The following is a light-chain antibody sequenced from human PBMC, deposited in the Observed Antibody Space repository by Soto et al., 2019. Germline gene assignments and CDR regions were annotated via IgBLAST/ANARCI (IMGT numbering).Light chain of an antibody. CDR1: SSNIGNNY. CDR2: DNN. CDR3: GTWDSSLSAGYV. J-gene: IGLJ1*01. V-gene: IGLV1-51*01. Sequence: QSVLTQPPSVSAAPGQKVTISCSGSSSNIGNNYVSWYQQPPGTAPKLLIYDNNKRPSGIPDRFSGSKSGTSATLGITGLQTGDEADYYCGTWDSSLSAGYVFGTGTKLTVL.